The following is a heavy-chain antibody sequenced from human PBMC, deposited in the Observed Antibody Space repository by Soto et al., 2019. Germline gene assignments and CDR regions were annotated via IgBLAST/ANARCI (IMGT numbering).Heavy chain of an antibody. V-gene: IGHV1-69*01. J-gene: IGHJ4*02. CDR3: ARAYGYCGGGSCYFPQGIDY. CDR2: IIPIFGTA. Sequence: QVQLVQSGAEVKKPGSSVKVSCKASGGTFSSYAISWVRQAPGQGLEWMGGIIPIFGTANYAQKFQGRVTITADESTSTAYMERSRLSSEDTAVYYCARAYGYCGGGSCYFPQGIDYWGQGALVTVSS. D-gene: IGHD2-15*01. CDR1: GGTFSSYA.